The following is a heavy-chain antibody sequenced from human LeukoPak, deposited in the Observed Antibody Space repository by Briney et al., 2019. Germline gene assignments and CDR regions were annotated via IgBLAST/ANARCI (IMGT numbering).Heavy chain of an antibody. V-gene: IGHV4-39*07. J-gene: IGHJ6*03. CDR3: AGVLSSRPDYMDV. Sequence: PSETLSLTCTVSGGSISSSSYCWGWIRQPPGKGLEWIGSIYYSGSTYYNPSLKSRVTISVDTSKNQFSLKLSSVTAADTAVYYCAGVLSSRPDYMDVWGKGTTVTVSS. D-gene: IGHD2/OR15-2a*01. CDR1: GGSISSSSYC. CDR2: IYYSGST.